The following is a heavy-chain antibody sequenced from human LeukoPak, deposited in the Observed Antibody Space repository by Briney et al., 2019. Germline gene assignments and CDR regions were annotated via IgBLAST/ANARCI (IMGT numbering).Heavy chain of an antibody. V-gene: IGHV1-2*04. Sequence: ASVKVSCKASGYTFTGYYMHWVRQAPGQGLEWMGWINPNSGGTNYAQKFQGWVTMTRDTSISTAYMELRSLRSDDTAVYYCARDESGYYDILTGYQYYFDYWGQGTLVTVSS. CDR2: INPNSGGT. CDR1: GYTFTGYY. D-gene: IGHD3-9*01. CDR3: ARDESGYYDILTGYQYYFDY. J-gene: IGHJ4*02.